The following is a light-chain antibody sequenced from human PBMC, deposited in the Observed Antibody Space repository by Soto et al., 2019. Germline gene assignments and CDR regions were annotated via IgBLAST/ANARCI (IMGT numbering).Light chain of an antibody. Sequence: QSVLTQPASVSGSPGQSITISCTGTSSDVGGYNYVSWYQQHPGKAPKFMIYDVSNRPSGVSNRFSGSKSGNTASLTISGLQDEDEADYYCSSYTSSSTLYVFGTGTKVTVL. V-gene: IGLV2-14*01. J-gene: IGLJ1*01. CDR3: SSYTSSSTLYV. CDR1: SSDVGGYNY. CDR2: DVS.